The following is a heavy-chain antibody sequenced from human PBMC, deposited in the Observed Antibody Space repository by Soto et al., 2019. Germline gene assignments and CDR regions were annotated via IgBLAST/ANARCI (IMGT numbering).Heavy chain of an antibody. CDR2: IYFTGNT. CDR3: AGQTFTIAAASYGRSNWFDP. CDR1: GGSISSSSHF. Sequence: SETLSLTCAVSGGSISSSSHFWGWVRQPPGKGLEWIGTIYFTGNTYYTPSLKSRLTMSIDTSKNEFSLRLNSVTAADTAVYYCAGQTFTIAAASYGRSNWFDPWGPGTLVTVSS. V-gene: IGHV4-39*01. J-gene: IGHJ5*02. D-gene: IGHD6-25*01.